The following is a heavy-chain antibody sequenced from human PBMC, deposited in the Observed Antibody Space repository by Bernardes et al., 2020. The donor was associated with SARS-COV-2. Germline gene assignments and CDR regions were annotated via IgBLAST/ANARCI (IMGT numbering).Heavy chain of an antibody. Sequence: SETLSLTCAVSGGSFSGYYWNWIRQPPGKGLEWIGEINHSGSTNYNPSLKSRVTISVDTSKNQFSLRVNSVTAADTAVYYCARAPYISSSRTVPPNWIDSWGQGTLVTVSS. J-gene: IGHJ5*01. CDR2: INHSGST. CDR3: ARAPYISSSRTVPPNWIDS. CDR1: GGSFSGYY. D-gene: IGHD6-6*01. V-gene: IGHV4-34*01.